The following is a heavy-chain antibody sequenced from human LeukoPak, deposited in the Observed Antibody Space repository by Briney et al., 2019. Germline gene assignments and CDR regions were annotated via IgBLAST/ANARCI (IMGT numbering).Heavy chain of an antibody. CDR3: ARGTYYYGSGSYSPLWY. D-gene: IGHD3-10*01. CDR1: GFTFSSYS. CDR2: ISSSSSTI. Sequence: GGSLRLSCAASGFTFSSYSMNWVRQAPGKGLEWVSYISSSSSTIYYADSVKGRFTISRDNAKNSLYLQMNSLRDEDTAVYYCARGTYYYGSGSYSPLWYWGQGTLVTVSS. V-gene: IGHV3-48*02. J-gene: IGHJ4*02.